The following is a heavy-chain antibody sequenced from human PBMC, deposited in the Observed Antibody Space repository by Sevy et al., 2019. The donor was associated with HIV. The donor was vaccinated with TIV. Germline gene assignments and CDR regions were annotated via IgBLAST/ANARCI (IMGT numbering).Heavy chain of an antibody. J-gene: IGHJ3*02. CDR3: AREGGVATTGDHDAFDI. D-gene: IGHD7-27*01. CDR1: GDTFSTYG. V-gene: IGHV1-69*13. Sequence: ASLKVSCKASGDTFSTYGLSWVRQASGQGLEWMGGIIPIFSTPNYAQKFQGRVTITADESASTAYMELSSLRSEDTALYYCAREGGVATTGDHDAFDIWGHGTLVTVSS. CDR2: IIPIFSTP.